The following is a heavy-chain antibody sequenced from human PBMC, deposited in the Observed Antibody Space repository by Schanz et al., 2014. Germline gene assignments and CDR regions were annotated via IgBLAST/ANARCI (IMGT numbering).Heavy chain of an antibody. CDR3: VKDLAPGGADV. D-gene: IGHD2-15*01. Sequence: EVQVVESGGGVVQPGRSLRLSCAASGFTFSSYGMHWVRQVPGKGLEWVSGILLRSGHRDYANSVKDRFIISRDRSSLYLQMNSLRAEDTAFYYCVKDLAPGGADVWGQGTTVTVSS. V-gene: IGHV3-9*01. J-gene: IGHJ6*02. CDR2: ILLRSGHR. CDR1: GFTFSSYG.